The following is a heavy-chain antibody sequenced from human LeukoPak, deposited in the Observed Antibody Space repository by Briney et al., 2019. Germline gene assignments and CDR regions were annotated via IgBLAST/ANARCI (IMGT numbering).Heavy chain of an antibody. CDR2: VGTAGHT. V-gene: IGHV3-13*01. D-gene: IGHD1-1*01. CDR3: AREGRGGSYNAFDI. Sequence: GGSLRLSCAASGFTFSSYELHWVRQGTGKGLEWVSAVGTAGHTYYSASVKGRFTIPRENAENSLYLQLNSLRAEDTAVYYCAREGRGGSYNAFDIWGQGTMVTVS. CDR1: GFTFSSYE. J-gene: IGHJ3*02.